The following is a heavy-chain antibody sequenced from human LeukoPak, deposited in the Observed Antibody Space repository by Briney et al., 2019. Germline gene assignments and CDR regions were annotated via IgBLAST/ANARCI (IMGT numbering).Heavy chain of an antibody. V-gene: IGHV3-23*01. CDR2: ISGYDGRT. CDR1: GFTFSTYA. CDR3: AKDRYSRVRYFDY. D-gene: IGHD6-13*01. J-gene: IGHJ4*02. Sequence: PGGSLTPSCAASGFTFSTYAMTWVRQAPGKGLEWVSGISGYDGRTYYADSVKGRFTISRDNSKNTLYLQMNSLRAEDTAVYYCAKDRYSRVRYFDYWGQGTLVTVSS.